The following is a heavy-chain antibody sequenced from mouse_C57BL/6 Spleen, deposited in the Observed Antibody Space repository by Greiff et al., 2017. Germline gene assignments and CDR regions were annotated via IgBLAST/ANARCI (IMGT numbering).Heavy chain of an antibody. CDR2: IYPGSGNT. V-gene: IGHV1-66*01. D-gene: IGHD2-4*01. CDR1: GYSFTSYY. J-gene: IGHJ1*03. CDR3: ARNDYDEGPWYFDV. Sequence: VQLQQSGPELVKPGASVKISCKASGYSFTSYYIHWVKQRPGQGLEWIGWIYPGSGNTKYNEKFKGKATLTADTSSSTAYMQLSSLTSEDSAVYYCARNDYDEGPWYFDVWGTGTTVTVSS.